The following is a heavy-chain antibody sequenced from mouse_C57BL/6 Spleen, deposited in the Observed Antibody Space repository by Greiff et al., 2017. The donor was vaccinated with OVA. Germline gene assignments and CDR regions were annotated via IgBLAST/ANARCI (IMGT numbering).Heavy chain of an antibody. CDR3: ARSGYYGSSYVKNYFDY. CDR1: GYAFSSSW. V-gene: IGHV1-82*01. D-gene: IGHD1-1*01. CDR2: IYPGDGDT. J-gene: IGHJ2*01. Sequence: QVQLKQSGPELVKPGASVKISCKASGYAFSSSWMNWVKQRPGKGLEWIGRIYPGDGDTNYNGKFKGKATLTADKSSSTAYMQLSSLTSEDSAVYFCARSGYYGSSYVKNYFDYWGQGTTLTVSS.